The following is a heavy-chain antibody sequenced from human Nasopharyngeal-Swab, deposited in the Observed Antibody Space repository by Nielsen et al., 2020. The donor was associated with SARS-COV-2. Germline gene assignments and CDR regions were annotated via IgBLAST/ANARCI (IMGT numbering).Heavy chain of an antibody. J-gene: IGHJ4*02. CDR2: IYTSGST. CDR3: ARDRVYDYYDSSGQVYYFDY. Sequence: SETLSLTCTVSGGSISSYYWSWIRQPAGKGLEWIGRIYTSGSTNYNTSLKSRVTMSVDTSKNQFSLKLSSVTAADTAVYYCARDRVYDYYDSSGQVYYFDYWGQGTLVTVSS. D-gene: IGHD3-22*01. V-gene: IGHV4-4*07. CDR1: GGSISSYY.